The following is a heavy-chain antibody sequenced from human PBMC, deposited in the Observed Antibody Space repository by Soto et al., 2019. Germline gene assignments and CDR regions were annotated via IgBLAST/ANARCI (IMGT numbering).Heavy chain of an antibody. CDR1: GYTFTSYG. CDR3: AREREAAGAFVQGY. Sequence: QVQLVQSGAEVKKPGASVKVSCKASGYTFTSYGISWVRQAPGQGLEWMGWLSAYNGNTNYAQKLQGTVTKTTNTSTSTAFMELRSLRSDDTAVYYCAREREAAGAFVQGYWGQGTLVTVSS. J-gene: IGHJ4*02. CDR2: LSAYNGNT. V-gene: IGHV1-18*01. D-gene: IGHD6-13*01.